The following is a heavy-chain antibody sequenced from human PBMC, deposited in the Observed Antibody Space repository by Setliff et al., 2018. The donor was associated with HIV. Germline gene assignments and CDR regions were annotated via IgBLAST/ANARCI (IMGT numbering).Heavy chain of an antibody. J-gene: IGHJ1*01. V-gene: IGHV1-69*10. CDR2: IIPILGIA. D-gene: IGHD3-10*01. Sequence: GASVKVSCKASGGTFSSYAISWVRQAPGQGLEWMGGIIPILGIANYAQSFQGRVTISADESTNTAHMELRSLTSEDTAAYYCTRGALYGLCEFWGPGTLVTVSS. CDR1: GGTFSSYA. CDR3: TRGALYGLCEF.